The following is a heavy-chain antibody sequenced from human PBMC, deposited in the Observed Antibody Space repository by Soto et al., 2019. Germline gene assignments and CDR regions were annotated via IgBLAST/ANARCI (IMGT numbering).Heavy chain of an antibody. Sequence: SETLSLTCTVSGGSISSGGYYWNWIRQHPGKGLEWIGYIYYSGSTNYNPSLKSRVTISVDTSKNQFSLKLSSVTAADTAVYYCARGGSSGWYPNYYYYGMDVWGQGTTVTVS. CDR2: IYYSGST. V-gene: IGHV4-61*08. CDR1: GGSISSGGYY. J-gene: IGHJ6*02. D-gene: IGHD6-19*01. CDR3: ARGGSSGWYPNYYYYGMDV.